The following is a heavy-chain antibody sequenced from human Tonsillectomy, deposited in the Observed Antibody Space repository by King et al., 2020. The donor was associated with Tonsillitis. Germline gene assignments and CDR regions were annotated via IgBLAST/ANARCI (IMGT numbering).Heavy chain of an antibody. V-gene: IGHV1-46*03. CDR2: INPSGVST. J-gene: IGHJ5*02. CDR3: ARDRKARDYVWGSYRYNWFDP. CDR1: GYTFTSYY. D-gene: IGHD3-16*02. Sequence: QLVQSGAEVKKPGASVKVSCKASGYTFTSYYMHWVRQAPGQGLEWMGIINPSGVSTSYAQKFQGGVTMTRDTSTSTVYMELSSLRSEDTAVYYCARDRKARDYVWGSYRYNWFDPWGQGTLVTVSS.